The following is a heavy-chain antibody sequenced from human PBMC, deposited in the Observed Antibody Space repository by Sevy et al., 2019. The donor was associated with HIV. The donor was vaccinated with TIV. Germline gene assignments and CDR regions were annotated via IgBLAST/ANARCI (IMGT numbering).Heavy chain of an antibody. CDR2: ISWDGGST. Sequence: VGSLRLSCAASGFTFDDYTMHWVRQAPGKGLEWVSLISWDGGSTYYADSVKGRFTISRDNSKNSLYLQMNSLRTEDTALYYCAKDIRTPQWLGFDYWGQGTLVTVSS. CDR1: GFTFDDYT. D-gene: IGHD6-19*01. V-gene: IGHV3-43*01. J-gene: IGHJ4*02. CDR3: AKDIRTPQWLGFDY.